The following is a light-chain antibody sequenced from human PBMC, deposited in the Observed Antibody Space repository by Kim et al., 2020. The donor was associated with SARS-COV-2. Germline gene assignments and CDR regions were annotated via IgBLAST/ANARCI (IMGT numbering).Light chain of an antibody. CDR3: QSYDSSLSGWV. CDR1: SYNIGAGYD. V-gene: IGLV1-40*01. CDR2: GNS. Sequence: QRVTISCTGRSYNIGAGYDVHWYQQLPGTAPKLLIYGNSNRPSGVPDRFSGSKSGTSASLAITGLQAEDEADYYCQSYDSSLSGWVFGGGTQLTVL. J-gene: IGLJ3*02.